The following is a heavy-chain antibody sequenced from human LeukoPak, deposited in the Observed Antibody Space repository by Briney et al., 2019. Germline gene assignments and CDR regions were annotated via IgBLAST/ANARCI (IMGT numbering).Heavy chain of an antibody. D-gene: IGHD3-10*01. CDR3: ARVGTYGSGSYLSWLDY. V-gene: IGHV4-59*01. J-gene: IGHJ4*02. CDR2: IYYSGST. CDR1: GGSISSYY. Sequence: SETLSLTCTVSGGSISSYYWSWTRQPPGKGLEWIGYIYYSGSTNYNPSLKSRVIISVDTSKNQFSLKLSSVTAADTAVYYCARVGTYGSGSYLSWLDYWGRGTLVTVSS.